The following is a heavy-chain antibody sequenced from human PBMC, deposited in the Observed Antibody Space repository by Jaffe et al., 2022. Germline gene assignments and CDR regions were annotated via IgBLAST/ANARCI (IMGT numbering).Heavy chain of an antibody. D-gene: IGHD1-26*01. V-gene: IGHV1-69*05. J-gene: IGHJ4*02. CDR2: IIPIFGTA. CDR1: GGTFSSYA. Sequence: QVQLVQSGAEVKKPGSSVKVSCKASGGTFSSYAISWVRQAPGQGLEWMGGIIPIFGTANYAQKFQGRVTITTDESTSTAYMELSSLRSEDTAVYYCARGDANDSGSYYRSFDYWGQGTLVTVSS. CDR3: ARGDANDSGSYYRSFDY.